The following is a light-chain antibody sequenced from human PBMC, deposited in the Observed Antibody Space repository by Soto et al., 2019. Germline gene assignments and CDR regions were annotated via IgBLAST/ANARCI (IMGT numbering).Light chain of an antibody. CDR1: HSSGSY. V-gene: IGKV3-11*01. Sequence: TQVAVILTVSAADSRTLSRTTSHSSGSYLAWYQHRPGQAPRLLIYDTHNRAPGVPARFSGSESGTDFTLTISSLEPEDFAVYYCQHRTSRYTFGQGTKVDIK. CDR3: QHRTSRYT. CDR2: DTH. J-gene: IGKJ2*01.